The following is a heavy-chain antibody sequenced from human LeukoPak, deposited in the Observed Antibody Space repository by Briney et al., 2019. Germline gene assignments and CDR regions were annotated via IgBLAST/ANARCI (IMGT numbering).Heavy chain of an antibody. D-gene: IGHD2-15*01. J-gene: IGHJ3*02. CDR1: GGSINNYY. V-gene: IGHV4-4*07. CDR2: IYTRGST. CDR3: ARGRYCSADICSGGDAFDI. Sequence: PSETLSLACTVSGGSINNYYWSWIRQPAGKGLEWIGRIYTRGSTNYNPSLKSRVTMSVDTSKNQFSLRLSSVTAADTAVYYCARGRYCSADICSGGDAFDIWGQGTMVSVSS.